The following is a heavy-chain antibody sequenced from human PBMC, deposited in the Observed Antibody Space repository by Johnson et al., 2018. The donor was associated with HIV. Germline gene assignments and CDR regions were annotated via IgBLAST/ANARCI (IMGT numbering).Heavy chain of an antibody. Sequence: VQLVESGGGVVQPGRSLRLSCAASGFTFSSYAMNWVRQAPGKGLEWVSVIYSGGSTYYADSVKGRFTISRDTSKNMLYLQMNSLRPEDTAVYYCTRGSFTDDAFDVWGLGTMVTVSS. CDR1: GFTFSSYA. V-gene: IGHV3-66*02. D-gene: IGHD1-26*01. CDR2: IYSGGST. J-gene: IGHJ3*01. CDR3: TRGSFTDDAFDV.